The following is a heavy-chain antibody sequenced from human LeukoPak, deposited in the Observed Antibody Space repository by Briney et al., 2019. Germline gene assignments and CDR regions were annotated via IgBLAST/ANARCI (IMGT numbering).Heavy chain of an antibody. CDR2: ISGSGGST. V-gene: IGHV3-23*01. CDR3: AKEFPAYDSSGYYHPIDY. D-gene: IGHD3-22*01. Sequence: GASLRLSCAASGFTFSSYAMSWVRQAPGKGLEWVSAISGSGGSTYYADSVKGRFTISRDNSKNTLYLQMNSLRAEDTAVYYCAKEFPAYDSSGYYHPIDYWGQGTLVTVSS. J-gene: IGHJ4*02. CDR1: GFTFSSYA.